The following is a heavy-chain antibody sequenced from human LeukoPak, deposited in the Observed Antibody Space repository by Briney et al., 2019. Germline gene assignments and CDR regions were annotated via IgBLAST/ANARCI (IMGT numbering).Heavy chain of an antibody. CDR2: IYHSGST. V-gene: IGHV4-38-2*02. Sequence: PSETLSLTCTVSGYSISSGYYWGWIRQPPGKGLEWIGSIYHSGSTYYNPSLKSRVTISVDTSKNQFSLKLSSVTAADTAVYYCERAGTAMVLVRFDYWGQGTLVTVSS. J-gene: IGHJ4*02. D-gene: IGHD5-18*01. CDR3: ERAGTAMVLVRFDY. CDR1: GYSISSGYY.